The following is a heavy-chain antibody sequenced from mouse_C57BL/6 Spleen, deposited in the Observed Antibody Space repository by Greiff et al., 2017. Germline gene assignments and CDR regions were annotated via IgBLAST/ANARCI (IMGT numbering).Heavy chain of an antibody. V-gene: IGHV5-17*01. CDR3: ARPMVPYAMDY. Sequence: EVQLVESGGGLVKPGGSLKLSCAASGFTFSDYGMHWVRQAPEKGLEWVAYISSGSSTIYYADTVKGRFTISRDNAKNTLFLQMTSLRSEDTAMYYCARPMVPYAMDYWGQGTSVTVSS. CDR1: GFTFSDYG. CDR2: ISSGSSTI. J-gene: IGHJ4*01. D-gene: IGHD1-1*02.